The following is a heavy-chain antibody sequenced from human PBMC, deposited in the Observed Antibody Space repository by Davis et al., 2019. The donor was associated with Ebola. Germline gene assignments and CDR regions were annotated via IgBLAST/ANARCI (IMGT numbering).Heavy chain of an antibody. CDR2: ISSSGSII. D-gene: IGHD3-10*01. CDR1: GFTFSSYE. Sequence: GESLKISCAASGFTFSSYEMNWVRQAPGKGLEWVSYISSSGSIIYYADSVKGRFTISRDNAKNSLYLQMNSLRAEDTAVYYCARDRGGYYGSGFDYWGQGTLVTVSS. V-gene: IGHV3-48*03. CDR3: ARDRGGYYGSGFDY. J-gene: IGHJ4*02.